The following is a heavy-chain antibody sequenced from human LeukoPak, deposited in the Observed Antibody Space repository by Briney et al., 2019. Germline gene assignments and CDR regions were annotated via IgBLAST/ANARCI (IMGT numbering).Heavy chain of an antibody. CDR3: ARGEVATKLGFDY. CDR1: GYTFTSYY. Sequence: GASVKVSCKASGYTFTSYYMHWVRQAPGQGLEWMGGIIPIFGTANYAQKFQGRVTITTDESTSTAYMELSSLRSEDTAVYYCARGEVATKLGFDYWGQGTLVTVSS. V-gene: IGHV1-69*05. J-gene: IGHJ4*02. CDR2: IIPIFGTA. D-gene: IGHD5-12*01.